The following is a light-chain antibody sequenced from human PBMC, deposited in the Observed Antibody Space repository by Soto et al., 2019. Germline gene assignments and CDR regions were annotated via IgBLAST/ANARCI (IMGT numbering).Light chain of an antibody. J-gene: IGKJ5*01. V-gene: IGKV3-11*01. Sequence: EIVLTQSPSTLSLSPGERATISCRASQTVTTYLAWYQQRPGQAPRLLIYGASNRATGIPARFSGSGSGTDFTLTIDSLEPEDFAVYYCQQRSNWPANFGQGTRLEIK. CDR1: QTVTTY. CDR3: QQRSNWPAN. CDR2: GAS.